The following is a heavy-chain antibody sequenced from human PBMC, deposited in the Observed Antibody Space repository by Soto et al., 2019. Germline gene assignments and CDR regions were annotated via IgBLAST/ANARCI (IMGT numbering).Heavy chain of an antibody. Sequence: QVQLVQSGAEVKKPGASVKVSCKVSGYTLTELSMHWVRQAPGKGLEWMGGFDPEDGETIYAQKFQGRVTMTEDTSTDTAYMELSSLRSEDTAVYYCATLTVATTLNYYYYGMDVWGQGTTVTVSS. J-gene: IGHJ6*02. V-gene: IGHV1-24*01. CDR2: FDPEDGET. CDR1: GYTLTELS. CDR3: ATLTVATTLNYYYYGMDV. D-gene: IGHD5-12*01.